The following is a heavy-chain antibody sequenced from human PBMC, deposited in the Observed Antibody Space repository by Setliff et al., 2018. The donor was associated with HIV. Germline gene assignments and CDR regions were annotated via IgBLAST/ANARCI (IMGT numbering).Heavy chain of an antibody. CDR1: GGTFSSYS. D-gene: IGHD3-22*01. CDR3: ARGSPHYYDGKYYYYMDV. Sequence: SVKVSCKASGGTFSSYSITWVRQAPGQGLEWMGGIIPIFNTANYAQKFQGRVTITADESTSTAYMELRSLRSDDTAVYYCARGSPHYYDGKYYYYMDVWGNGTAVTVSS. CDR2: IIPIFNTA. J-gene: IGHJ6*03. V-gene: IGHV1-69*13.